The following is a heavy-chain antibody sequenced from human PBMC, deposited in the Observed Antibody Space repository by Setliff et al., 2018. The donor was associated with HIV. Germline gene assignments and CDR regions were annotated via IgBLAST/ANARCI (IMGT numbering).Heavy chain of an antibody. Sequence: PSETLSLTCTVSGGSISIYYWSWIRQPPGEGLEWIGRISAGGYTYYNPSLQSRVTMSVDMSKNQFSLKLSSVTAADTAIYYCARDRSGTSYAGDDAFDIWGQGTMVTVS. CDR2: ISAGGYT. V-gene: IGHV4-4*07. CDR1: GGSISIYY. CDR3: ARDRSGTSYAGDDAFDI. D-gene: IGHD3-3*01. J-gene: IGHJ3*02.